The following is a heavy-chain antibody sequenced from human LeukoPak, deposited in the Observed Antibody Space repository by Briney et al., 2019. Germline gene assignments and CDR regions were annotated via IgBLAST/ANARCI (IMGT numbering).Heavy chain of an antibody. V-gene: IGHV3-21*01. J-gene: IGHJ4*02. D-gene: IGHD6-19*01. CDR2: ISSSSSYI. CDR3: ARDLEGQWLVEGGYFDY. CDR1: GFTFSSYS. Sequence: GGSLRLSCAASGFTFSSYSMNWVRQAPGEGLEWVSSISSSSSYIYYADSVKGRFTISRDNAKNSLYLQMNSLRAEDTAVYYCARDLEGQWLVEGGYFDYWGQGTLVTVSS.